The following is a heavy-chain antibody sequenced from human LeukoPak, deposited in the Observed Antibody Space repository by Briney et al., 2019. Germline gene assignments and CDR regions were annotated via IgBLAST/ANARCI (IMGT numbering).Heavy chain of an antibody. CDR3: AQKGVAKVVAATGYFDY. J-gene: IGHJ4*02. Sequence: SGPTLVNPTQTLTLTCTFSGFSLSTSGVGVGWIRQPPGKALEWLALIYWDDDKRYSPSLKSRLTITKDTSKNQVVLTMTNMGPVETAPYFRAQKGVAKVVAATGYFDYWGQGTLVTVSS. V-gene: IGHV2-5*02. D-gene: IGHD2-15*01. CDR1: GFSLSTSGVG. CDR2: IYWDDDK.